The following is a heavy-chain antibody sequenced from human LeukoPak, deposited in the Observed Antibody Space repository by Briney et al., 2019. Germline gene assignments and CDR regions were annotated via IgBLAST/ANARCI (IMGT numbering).Heavy chain of an antibody. J-gene: IGHJ3*02. D-gene: IGHD3-10*01. CDR3: ARELGHRSRWFGENAFDI. V-gene: IGHV1-18*01. CDR1: GYTFTSYG. Sequence: ASVKVSCKASGYTFTSYGISWVRQAPGQGLEWMGWISAYNGNTNYAQKLQGRVTMTTDTSTSTAYMELRSLRSDDTAVYYCARELGHRSRWFGENAFDIWGQGTMVTVSS. CDR2: ISAYNGNT.